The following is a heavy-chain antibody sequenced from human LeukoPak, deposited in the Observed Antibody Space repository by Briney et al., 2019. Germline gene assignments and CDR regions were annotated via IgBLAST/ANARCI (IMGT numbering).Heavy chain of an antibody. CDR1: GGSISSYY. D-gene: IGHD6-13*01. Sequence: PSETLSLTCTVSGGSISSYYWSWIRQPPGKGLEWIGYIYYSGSTNYNPSLKSRVTISVDTSKNQFSLKLSSVTAADTAVYYCARTPSAGQYYYYYYYRDVWGKGTTVTVSS. J-gene: IGHJ6*03. CDR2: IYYSGST. CDR3: ARTPSAGQYYYYYYYRDV. V-gene: IGHV4-59*01.